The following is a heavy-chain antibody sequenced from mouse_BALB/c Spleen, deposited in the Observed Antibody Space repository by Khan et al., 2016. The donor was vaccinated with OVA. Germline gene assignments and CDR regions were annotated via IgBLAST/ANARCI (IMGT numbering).Heavy chain of an antibody. CDR3: GRGGGGDRFVY. CDR2: ISTYYGEA. V-gene: IGHV1S137*01. Sequence: QIQLVQSGAELVRPGVSVKISCKGSGYRFTDFTMHWVKQSHAKSLEWIGVISTYYGEATYNQKFKGKATVTVDKSSSTAYMELDRLTSEDSAIYYGGRGGGGDRFVYWGQGTLVTVSA. J-gene: IGHJ3*01. CDR1: GYRFTDFT.